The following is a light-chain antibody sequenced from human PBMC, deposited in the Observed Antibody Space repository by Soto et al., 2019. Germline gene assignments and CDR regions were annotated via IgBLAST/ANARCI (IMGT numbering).Light chain of an antibody. CDR3: HQYDNSPWT. Sequence: IVLNQSPTTMSLVQGERAPLSCRASQSINIYLGWYQQRPGQAPRLLIYGASSRATGIPDRFSGSGSGTDFTLTITRLEPEDFAVYYCHQYDNSPWTFGQGSKVDIK. CDR1: QSINIY. V-gene: IGKV3-20*01. CDR2: GAS. J-gene: IGKJ1*01.